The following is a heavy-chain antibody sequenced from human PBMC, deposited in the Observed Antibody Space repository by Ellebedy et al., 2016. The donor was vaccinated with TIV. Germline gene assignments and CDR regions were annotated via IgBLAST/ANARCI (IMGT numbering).Heavy chain of an antibody. CDR3: ASRIIVPNGNWFDP. V-gene: IGHV3-30*01. CDR2: ISYDGSNK. D-gene: IGHD2-21*01. CDR1: GFTFSSYA. J-gene: IGHJ5*02. Sequence: GESLKISCAAPGFTFSSYAMHWVRQAPGKGLEWVAVISYDGSNKYYADSVKGRFTISRDNSKNTVYLQMNSLTADDTATYYCASRIIVPNGNWFDPWGQGTLVTVSA.